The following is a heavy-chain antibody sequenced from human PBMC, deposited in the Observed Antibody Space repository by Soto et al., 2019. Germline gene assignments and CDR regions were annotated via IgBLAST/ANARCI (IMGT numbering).Heavy chain of an antibody. D-gene: IGHD3-10*01. CDR3: AGGGSRGGGYYGMDD. V-gene: IGHV1-3*01. J-gene: IGHJ6*02. CDR2: INAGNGNT. Sequence: ASVKVSCKASGYTFTSYAMHWVRQAPGQRLEWMGWINAGNGNTKYSQKFQGRVTITRDTSASTAYMELSSLRSEDTAVYYCAGGGSRGGGYYGMDDWGQGTTVTVSS. CDR1: GYTFTSYA.